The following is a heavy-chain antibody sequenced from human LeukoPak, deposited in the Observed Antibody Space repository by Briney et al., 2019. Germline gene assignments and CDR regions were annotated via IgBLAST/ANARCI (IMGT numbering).Heavy chain of an antibody. J-gene: IGHJ4*02. CDR3: ARGPPTYYYDSSGYYYDY. V-gene: IGHV4-4*02. CDR2: IYHSGST. CDR1: GGSISSSNW. Sequence: PSETLSLTCAVSGGSISSSNWWSWVRQPPGEGLEWIGEIYHSGSTNYNPSLKSRVTISVDKSKNQFSLKLSSVTAADTAVYYCARGPPTYYYDSSGYYYDYWGQGTLVTVSS. D-gene: IGHD3-22*01.